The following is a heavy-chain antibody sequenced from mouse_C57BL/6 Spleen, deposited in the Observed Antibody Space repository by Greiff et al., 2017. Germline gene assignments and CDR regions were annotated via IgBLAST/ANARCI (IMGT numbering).Heavy chain of an antibody. D-gene: IGHD1-1*01. CDR1: GYTFTSYG. V-gene: IGHV1-58*01. J-gene: IGHJ2*01. CDR3: ARGTYYGSSFSFDY. Sequence: VHVKQSGAELVRPGSSVKMSCKTSGYTFTSYGINWVKQRPGQGLEWIGYIYIGNGYTEYNEKFKGKATLTSDTSSSTAYMQLSSLTSEDSAIYFCARGTYYGSSFSFDYWGQGTTLTVSS. CDR2: IYIGNGYT.